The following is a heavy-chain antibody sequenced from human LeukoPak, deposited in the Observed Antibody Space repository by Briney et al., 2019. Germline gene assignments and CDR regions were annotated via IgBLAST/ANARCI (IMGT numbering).Heavy chain of an antibody. D-gene: IGHD3-10*01. CDR1: GFTFSSYS. J-gene: IGHJ4*02. V-gene: IGHV3-21*01. Sequence: KPGESLRLSCAASGFTFSSYSMNWVRQAPGKGLEWVSSISSSSSYIYYADSVKGRFTISRDNAKNSLYLQMNSLRAEDTAVYYCARDPSQRGVRGVDYWGQGTLVTVSS. CDR3: ARDPSQRGVRGVDY. CDR2: ISSSSSYI.